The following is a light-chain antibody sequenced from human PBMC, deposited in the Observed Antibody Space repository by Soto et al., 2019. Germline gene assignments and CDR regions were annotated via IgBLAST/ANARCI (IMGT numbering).Light chain of an antibody. V-gene: IGKV1-5*01. CDR3: QQFNSFLIT. CDR2: DAS. Sequence: DIQMTQSPSTLSASAGDRVTITCRASQSISIWLAWYQQKPGKAPKLLINDASSLESGVPSRFSGSGSGTEFTLTISSLQPDDFATYYCQQFNSFLITFGQGTRLEIK. CDR1: QSISIW. J-gene: IGKJ5*01.